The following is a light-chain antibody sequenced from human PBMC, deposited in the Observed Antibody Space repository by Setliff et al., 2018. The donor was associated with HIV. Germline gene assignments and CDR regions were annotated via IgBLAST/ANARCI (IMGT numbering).Light chain of an antibody. CDR3: SSYAVSNTLP. V-gene: IGLV2-14*03. Sequence: QSALTQPASVSGSLGQSITISCTGTSSDVGGYSYVSWYQQHPGKAPKLIIYEVRNRPSEVSNRFSASKSGNTASLTISGLQAEDEADYYCSSYAVSNTLPFGTGTKVTVL. CDR1: SSDVGGYSY. J-gene: IGLJ1*01. CDR2: EVR.